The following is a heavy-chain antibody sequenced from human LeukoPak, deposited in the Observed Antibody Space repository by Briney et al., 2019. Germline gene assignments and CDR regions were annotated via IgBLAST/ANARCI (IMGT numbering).Heavy chain of an antibody. V-gene: IGHV3-53*01. Sequence: PGGSLRLSCAASGFTVSSNYVSWVRQAPGKGLEWVSVIYSGGSTYYADSVEGRFTISRDNSKNTLYLQMNSLRAEDTAVYYCATYSSSSKGDYWGQGTLVTVSS. CDR2: IYSGGST. D-gene: IGHD6-6*01. CDR3: ATYSSSSKGDY. CDR1: GFTVSSNY. J-gene: IGHJ4*02.